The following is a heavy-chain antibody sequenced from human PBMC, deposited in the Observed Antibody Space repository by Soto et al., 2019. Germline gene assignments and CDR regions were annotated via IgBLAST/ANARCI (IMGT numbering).Heavy chain of an antibody. Sequence: QVQLVESGGGVVQPGRSLRLSCAASGFTFSSYGMHWVRQAPGKGLEWVAVIWYDGSNKYYADSVQGRFTISRDNSKNTVYLEMNSLRGEDPAVYYCARKGTGVFGYWGQGTLVTVSS. V-gene: IGHV3-33*01. CDR1: GFTFSSYG. J-gene: IGHJ4*02. D-gene: IGHD3-16*01. CDR2: IWYDGSNK. CDR3: ARKGTGVFGY.